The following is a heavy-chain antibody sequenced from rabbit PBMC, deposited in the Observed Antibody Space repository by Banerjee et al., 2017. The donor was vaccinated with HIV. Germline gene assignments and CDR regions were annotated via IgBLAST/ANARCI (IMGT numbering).Heavy chain of an antibody. V-gene: IGHV1S45*01. Sequence: EESGGGLVQPEGSLTLTCKASGLDFSSGYWICWVRQAPGKGLEWIACIGAGRSGTTVYARWAKGRFSISKPPSTTATLKMTSLTAADTASYFFARISGRGSGDYVHRLWGPGTLVTGS. CDR3: ARISGRGSGDYVHRL. D-gene: IGHD1-1*01. CDR1: GLDFSSGYW. J-gene: IGHJ6*01. CDR2: IGAGRSGTT.